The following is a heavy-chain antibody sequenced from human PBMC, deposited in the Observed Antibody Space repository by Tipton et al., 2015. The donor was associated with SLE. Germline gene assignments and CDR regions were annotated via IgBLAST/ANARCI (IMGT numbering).Heavy chain of an antibody. CDR3: ARGGLYSSSWYMEY. CDR1: GFTFSSYW. Sequence: GSLRLSCSASGFTFSSYWMHWVRQAPGKGLVWVSRINSDGSSTSYADSVKGRFTISRDNAKNTLYLQMNSLRAEDTAVYYCARGGLYSSSWYMEYWGQGTLVTVSS. J-gene: IGHJ4*02. V-gene: IGHV3-74*01. D-gene: IGHD6-13*01. CDR2: INSDGSST.